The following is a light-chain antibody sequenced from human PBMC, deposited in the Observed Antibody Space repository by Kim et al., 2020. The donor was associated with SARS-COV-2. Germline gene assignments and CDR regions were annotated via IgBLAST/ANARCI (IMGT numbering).Light chain of an antibody. CDR1: NSDVGLYDY. Sequence: GQSTALACTGTNSDVGLYDYVSWYQQHPAEVPKLIIYGVTKRPSGVSHRFSASKSGNTASLTISGLQPEDEAHYYCTSYTSSDTWIFGGGTQLTVL. J-gene: IGLJ2*01. CDR3: TSYTSSDTWI. V-gene: IGLV2-14*03. CDR2: GVT.